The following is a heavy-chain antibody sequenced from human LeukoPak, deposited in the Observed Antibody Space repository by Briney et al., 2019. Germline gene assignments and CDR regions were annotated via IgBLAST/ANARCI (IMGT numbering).Heavy chain of an antibody. Sequence: SETLSLTCTVSGGSISSYYWSWIRQPAGKGLEWIGRIYTSGSTNYNPSLKSRVTMSVDTFNNQLSLNLTSVSAADTAVYYCARVYSSASGTTFDYWGQGTLVTVSS. CDR1: GGSISSYY. CDR3: ARVYSSASGTTFDY. V-gene: IGHV4-4*07. J-gene: IGHJ4*02. CDR2: IYTSGST. D-gene: IGHD6-6*01.